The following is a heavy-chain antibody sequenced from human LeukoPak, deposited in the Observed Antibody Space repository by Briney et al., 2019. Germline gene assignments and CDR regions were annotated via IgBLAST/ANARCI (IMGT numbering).Heavy chain of an antibody. Sequence: ASVKVSCKVSGHTLTELSMHWVRQAPGKGLEWMGGFDPEDGETIYAQKFQGRVTMTEDTSTDTAYMELSSLRSEDTAVYYCVTIQQWLLYPTGRGNYYYGMDVWGKGTTVTVSS. J-gene: IGHJ6*04. CDR3: VTIQQWLLYPTGRGNYYYGMDV. V-gene: IGHV1-24*01. CDR2: FDPEDGET. CDR1: GHTLTELS. D-gene: IGHD2-2*02.